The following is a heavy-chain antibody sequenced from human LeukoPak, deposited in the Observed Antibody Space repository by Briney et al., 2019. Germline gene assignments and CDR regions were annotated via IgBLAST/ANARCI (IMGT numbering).Heavy chain of an antibody. CDR3: ARDPLYDFWSGLFDY. V-gene: IGHV3-33*01. CDR2: IWYDGSNK. D-gene: IGHD3-3*01. J-gene: IGHJ4*02. Sequence: PGGSLRLSCAASGFTFSSYGMHWVRQAPGKGLEWVAVIWYDGSNKYYADSVKGRFTISRDNSKNTLYLQMNSLRAEDTAVYYCARDPLYDFWSGLFDYWGQGPLVPVSS. CDR1: GFTFSSYG.